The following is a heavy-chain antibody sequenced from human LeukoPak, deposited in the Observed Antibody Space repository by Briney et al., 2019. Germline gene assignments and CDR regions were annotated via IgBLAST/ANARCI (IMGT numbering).Heavy chain of an antibody. CDR1: GFTVSSNY. D-gene: IGHD4-17*01. Sequence: SGGSLRLSCAASGFTVSSNYMSWVRQAPGKGLEWVSVIYSGGSTYYADSVKGRFTISRDNSKNTLYLQMNSLGAEDTAVYYCATSGYGDYRTYWGQGTLVTVSS. V-gene: IGHV3-53*01. CDR3: ATSGYGDYRTY. J-gene: IGHJ4*02. CDR2: IYSGGST.